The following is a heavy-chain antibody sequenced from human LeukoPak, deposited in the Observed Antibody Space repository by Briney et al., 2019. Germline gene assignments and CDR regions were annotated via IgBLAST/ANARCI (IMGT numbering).Heavy chain of an antibody. V-gene: IGHV1-2*02. D-gene: IGHD6-13*01. J-gene: IGHJ4*02. CDR1: GYTFTGYY. Sequence: ASVKVSCKASGYTFTGYYIHWVRQAPGQGLEWMGWINPNSGGTNYAQKFQGRVTMTRDTSISTAYMEVSRLRSDDTAMYYCARDLLNIPAGGDIDYRGQGALVAVSS. CDR3: ARDLLNIPAGGDIDY. CDR2: INPNSGGT.